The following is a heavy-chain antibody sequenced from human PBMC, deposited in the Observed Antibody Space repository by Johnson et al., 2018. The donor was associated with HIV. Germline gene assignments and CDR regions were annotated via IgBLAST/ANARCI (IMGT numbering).Heavy chain of an antibody. J-gene: IGHJ3*02. CDR2: ISGSGGST. V-gene: IGHV3-23*04. CDR3: AREGPSGRAGFDI. CDR1: GFTVSSYS. D-gene: IGHD3-10*01. Sequence: VQLVESGGGLIQPGGSLRLSCAASGFTVSSYSMSWVRQAPGKGLEWVSAISGSGGSTYYADSVKGLFTISRDTSKYTLNLQMSRLRADDTAVYYCAREGPSGRAGFDIWGQGTMVTVSS.